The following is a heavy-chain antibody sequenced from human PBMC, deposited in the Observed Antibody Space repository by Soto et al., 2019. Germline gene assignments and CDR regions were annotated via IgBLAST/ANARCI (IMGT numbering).Heavy chain of an antibody. J-gene: IGHJ5*02. Sequence: SGKVSCKASGGTSSSYLISWVRQAPGQGLEWVGGIIPIYATAHYAQKFQGRVTITADKSTNTAYMELSSLRSDDTAVYYCASASTHCSTTRCISVDPWGQGTLVTVYS. CDR3: ASASTHCSTTRCISVDP. D-gene: IGHD2-2*01. CDR2: IIPIYATA. CDR1: GGTSSSYL. V-gene: IGHV1-69*06.